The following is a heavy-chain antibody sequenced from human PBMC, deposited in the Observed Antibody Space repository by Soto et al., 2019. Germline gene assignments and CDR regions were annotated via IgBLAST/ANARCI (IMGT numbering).Heavy chain of an antibody. V-gene: IGHV3-23*01. CDR1: VFPFSSQT. Sequence: PGGSMRLSCVASVFPFSSQTMSWVRQAPGKGLEWVSSISGSGGTTYYADSVKGRFTISRDNSKNMLYLQVNSLRAEDTAVYYCAKLTTTWGQGTLVTVSS. CDR3: AKLTTT. D-gene: IGHD1-1*01. J-gene: IGHJ4*02. CDR2: ISGSGGTT.